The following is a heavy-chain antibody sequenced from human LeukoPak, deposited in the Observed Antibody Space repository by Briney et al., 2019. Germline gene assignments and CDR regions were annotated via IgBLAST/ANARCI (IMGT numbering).Heavy chain of an antibody. V-gene: IGHV3-11*04. Sequence: GGSLRLSCAASGFIFSDYYMSWIRQAPAKGLEWVSYISSGGSTIYYADSVKGRFTISRDNAKKSLYLQMNSLRAEDTAVYYCARARLTDYVWGRRTFDIWGQGTMVTISS. CDR1: GFIFSDYY. J-gene: IGHJ3*02. CDR2: ISSGGSTI. CDR3: ARARLTDYVWGRRTFDI. D-gene: IGHD3-16*01.